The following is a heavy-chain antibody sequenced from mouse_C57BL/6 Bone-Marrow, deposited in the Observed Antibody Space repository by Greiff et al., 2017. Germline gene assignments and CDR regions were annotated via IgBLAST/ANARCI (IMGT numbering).Heavy chain of an antibody. CDR3: ERGGIWGLQREFAY. Sequence: QVQLKQPGAELVKPGASVKLSCKASGYTFTSYWMHWVKQRPGQGLEWIGMSHPNSGSTNYNEKFKSKATLTVDKSYSTAYMQLSSLTSEDSAVYYCERGGIWGLQREFAYWGQGTLVTVSA. J-gene: IGHJ3*01. D-gene: IGHD1-1*01. CDR1: GYTFTSYW. V-gene: IGHV1-64*01. CDR2: SHPNSGST.